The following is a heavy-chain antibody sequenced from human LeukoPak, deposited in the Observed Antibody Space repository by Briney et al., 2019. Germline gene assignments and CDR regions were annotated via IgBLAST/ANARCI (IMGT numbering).Heavy chain of an antibody. Sequence: PSETLSLTCTVSGGSISSSSYFWGWIRQPPGKGLEWIGSIYYSGSTYYNPSLKSRVTISVDTSKNQFSLKLSSVTAADTAVYYCASPKNYDFWSGHFAYWGQGTLVTVSS. D-gene: IGHD3-3*01. CDR3: ASPKNYDFWSGHFAY. CDR2: IYYSGST. CDR1: GGSISSSSYF. J-gene: IGHJ4*02. V-gene: IGHV4-39*07.